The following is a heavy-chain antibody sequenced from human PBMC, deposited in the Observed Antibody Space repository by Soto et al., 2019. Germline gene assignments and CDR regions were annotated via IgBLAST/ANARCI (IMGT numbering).Heavy chain of an antibody. Sequence: EVQLVESGGGLVEPGGSLRLSCAASGFTFSTYWMHWVRQPPGKGLVWVSRINSDGSTTGYGDSVEGRFTISRDNARNTLYLQMNSLRAEDTAVYYCVRDRSTVTLFDSWGQGTLVTVSS. J-gene: IGHJ4*02. V-gene: IGHV3-74*01. CDR1: GFTFSTYW. D-gene: IGHD4-17*01. CDR3: VRDRSTVTLFDS. CDR2: INSDGSTT.